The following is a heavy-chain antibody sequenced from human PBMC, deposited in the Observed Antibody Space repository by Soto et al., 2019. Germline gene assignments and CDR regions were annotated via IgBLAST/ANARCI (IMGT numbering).Heavy chain of an antibody. CDR3: ARKYSSSSDWFDP. J-gene: IGHJ5*02. CDR1: GGSISSGGYS. Sequence: LSLTCAVSGGSISSGGYSWSWIRQPPGKGLEWIGYIYHSGSTYYNPSLKSRVTISVDRSKNQFSLKLSSVTAADTAVYYCARKYSSSSDWFDPWGQGTLVTVSS. D-gene: IGHD6-6*01. V-gene: IGHV4-30-2*01. CDR2: IYHSGST.